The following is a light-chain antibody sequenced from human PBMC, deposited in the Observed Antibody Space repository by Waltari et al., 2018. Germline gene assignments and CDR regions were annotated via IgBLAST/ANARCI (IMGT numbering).Light chain of an antibody. Sequence: DVVMTQSPDPLAVSLGERATIHCQSSPTISFYSTNQNYLTWYQQKPGQPPKLLIYWASTREAGVPDRFSGSGSGTDFTLTISSLQAEDVATYYCQQYQSTPFTFGPGTKVDIK. CDR1: PTISFYSTNQNY. V-gene: IGKV4-1*01. CDR2: WAS. CDR3: QQYQSTPFT. J-gene: IGKJ3*01.